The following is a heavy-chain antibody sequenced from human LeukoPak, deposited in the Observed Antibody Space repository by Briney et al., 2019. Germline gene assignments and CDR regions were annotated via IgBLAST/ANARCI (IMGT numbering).Heavy chain of an antibody. CDR1: GFTISTYA. J-gene: IGHJ4*02. D-gene: IGHD3-22*01. CDR3: AKDGYNYDSSGHFDY. V-gene: IGHV3-23*01. CDR2: ISGSGGAT. Sequence: GGSLRLSCAASGFTISTYAMHWVRQPPGKGLEWVSAISGSGGATYHADADSVKGRFIISRDNSKNTLYLQINSLRVEDTAVYYCAKDGYNYDSSGHFDYWGQGTLVTVSS.